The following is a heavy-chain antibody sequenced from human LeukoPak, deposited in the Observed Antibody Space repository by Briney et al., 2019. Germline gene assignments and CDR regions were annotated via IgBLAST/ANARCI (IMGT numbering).Heavy chain of an antibody. CDR2: ISYDGSNK. J-gene: IGHJ4*02. CDR1: GFTFSSYA. Sequence: GRSLRLSCAASGFTFSSYAMHWVRQAPGKGLEWVAVISYDGSNKYYADSVKGRFTISRDNSKNTLYLQMNSLRAEDTAVYYCARDYYYDSSGYGDYWGQGTLVTVSS. V-gene: IGHV3-30-3*01. CDR3: ARDYYYDSSGYGDY. D-gene: IGHD3-22*01.